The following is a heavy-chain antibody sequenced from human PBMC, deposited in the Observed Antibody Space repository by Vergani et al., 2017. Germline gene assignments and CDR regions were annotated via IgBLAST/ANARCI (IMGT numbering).Heavy chain of an antibody. CDR2: IQFDGSNQ. Sequence: QVQLVESGGGVVQRGGSLRLSCPTSGFTLSNYDMQWIRQGPGKGLEFVAFIQFDGSNQYYSDSVKGRFTLSRDFSKNTLYLQMNSLRTDDTATYYCAKHFRGWGIDYWCQGTQVIVSS. CDR3: AKHFRGWGIDY. D-gene: IGHD3-16*01. CDR1: GFTLSNYD. J-gene: IGHJ4*02. V-gene: IGHV3-30*02.